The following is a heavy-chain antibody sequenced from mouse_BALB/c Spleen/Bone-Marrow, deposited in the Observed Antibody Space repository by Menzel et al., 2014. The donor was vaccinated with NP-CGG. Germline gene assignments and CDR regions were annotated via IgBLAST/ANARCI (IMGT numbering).Heavy chain of an antibody. CDR2: ISSGSSTI. D-gene: IGHD1-1*01. CDR1: GFTFSSLG. CDR3: ARSGYYGSSPYYAMDY. V-gene: IGHV5-17*02. J-gene: IGHJ4*01. Sequence: EVKLVESGGGLVQPGGSRKLSCAASGFTFSSLGMHWVRQAPEKGLEWVAYISSGSSTIYYADTVKGRFTISRDNPKNTLFLQMTSLRSEDTAMYYCARSGYYGSSPYYAMDYWGQGTSVTVSP.